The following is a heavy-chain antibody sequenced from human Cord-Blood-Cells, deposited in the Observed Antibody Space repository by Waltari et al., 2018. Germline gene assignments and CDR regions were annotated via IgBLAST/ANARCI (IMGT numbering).Heavy chain of an antibody. J-gene: IGHJ4*02. CDR3: ARVFQLGSHFDY. Sequence: EVQLVESGGGLVQPGGSLRLSCAASGFTFRSHWNSWVRQAPGKGLEWVANIKQDGSEKYYVDSVKGRFTISRDNAKNSLYLQMNSLRAEDTAVYYCARVFQLGSHFDYWGQGTLVTVSS. V-gene: IGHV3-7*01. CDR2: IKQDGSEK. D-gene: IGHD7-27*01. CDR1: GFTFRSHW.